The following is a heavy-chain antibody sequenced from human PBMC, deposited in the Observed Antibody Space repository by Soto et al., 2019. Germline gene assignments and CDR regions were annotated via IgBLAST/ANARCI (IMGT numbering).Heavy chain of an antibody. CDR2: IIPIFGTA. CDR1: GGTFSSYA. CDR3: GGWRWLQPPYYYYGMDV. J-gene: IGHJ6*02. V-gene: IGHV1-69*12. Sequence: QVQLVQSGAEVKKPGSSVKVSCKASGGTFSSYAISWVRQAPGQGLEWMGGIIPIFGTANYAQKFQGRVTITADESXSXAYMQLSGLRSEDTAVYYCGGWRWLQPPYYYYGMDVWGQGTTVTVSS. D-gene: IGHD5-12*01.